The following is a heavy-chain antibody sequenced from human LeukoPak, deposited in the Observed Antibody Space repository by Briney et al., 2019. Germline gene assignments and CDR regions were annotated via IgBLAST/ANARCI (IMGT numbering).Heavy chain of an antibody. CDR1: GFSFSSYA. D-gene: IGHD3-10*01. V-gene: IGHV3-64*01. CDR3: ARGSNYYGSGNYYAFDP. CDR2: ISSNGGNT. Sequence: GGSLRLSCAASGFSFSSYAMHWVRQAPGKGQEYVSAISSNGGNTYYVNSVKGRFTISRDNSKNTLFLQVGSLRPEDMAVYYCARGSNYYGSGNYYAFDPWGQGTLVTVSS. J-gene: IGHJ5*02.